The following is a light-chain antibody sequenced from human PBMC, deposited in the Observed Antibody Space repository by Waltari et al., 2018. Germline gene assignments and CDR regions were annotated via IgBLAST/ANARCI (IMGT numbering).Light chain of an antibody. V-gene: IGLV2-14*01. CDR1: SSNVGGYNS. Sequence: QSALTQPASVSGSPGQSITISCTGTSSNVGGYNSVSWSQQPPGKAPKLMIYDVTKRPSGVSDRFSGSKSGNTASLTISGLQAEDEADYYCNSYTSSSTLWVFGGGTKLTVL. J-gene: IGLJ3*02. CDR3: NSYTSSSTLWV. CDR2: DVT.